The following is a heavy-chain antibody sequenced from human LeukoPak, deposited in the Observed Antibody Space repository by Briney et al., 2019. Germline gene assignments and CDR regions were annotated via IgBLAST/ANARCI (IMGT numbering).Heavy chain of an antibody. D-gene: IGHD3-10*01. CDR2: ISGSGGST. CDR3: AKGGDYGSGSTYYFYYYMDV. Sequence: GGSLRLSCAASGFTFSSYAMHWVRQAPGKGLEWVSAISGSGGSTYYADSVKGRFTISRDNSKNTLYLQMNSLRAEDTAVYYCAKGGDYGSGSTYYFYYYMDVWGKGTTVTVSS. CDR1: GFTFSSYA. V-gene: IGHV3-23*01. J-gene: IGHJ6*03.